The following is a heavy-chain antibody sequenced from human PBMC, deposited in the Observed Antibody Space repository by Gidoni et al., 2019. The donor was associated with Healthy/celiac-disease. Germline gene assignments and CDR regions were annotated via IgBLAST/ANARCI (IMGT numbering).Heavy chain of an antibody. J-gene: IGHJ4*02. CDR2: ISPIFGTA. CDR3: ARGHHPGWGSDY. Sequence: QVQLVQSWGADKKAGSSVKVSCKASGVTFSSYAISWVRQGPGQGLEWMGGISPIFGTANYAQKFQGRVTITADESTSTAYMGLSSLRSEDTAVYYCARGHHPGWGSDYWGQGTLVTVSS. D-gene: IGHD7-27*01. CDR1: GVTFSSYA. V-gene: IGHV1-69*01.